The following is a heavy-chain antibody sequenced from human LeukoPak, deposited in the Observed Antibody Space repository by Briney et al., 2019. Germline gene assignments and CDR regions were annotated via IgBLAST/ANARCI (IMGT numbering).Heavy chain of an antibody. CDR2: IIPILGIA. J-gene: IGHJ4*02. CDR3: ARMPLGYCSGGSCYYFDY. Sequence: SVNVSCKSSGGTFSIYAISWVRQAPGQGLELMGRIIPILGIANYAQKFQGRVTITADKSTSTAYMELSSLRSEGTAVYYCARMPLGYCSGGSCYYFDYWGQGTLVTVSS. V-gene: IGHV1-69*04. CDR1: GGTFSIYA. D-gene: IGHD2-15*01.